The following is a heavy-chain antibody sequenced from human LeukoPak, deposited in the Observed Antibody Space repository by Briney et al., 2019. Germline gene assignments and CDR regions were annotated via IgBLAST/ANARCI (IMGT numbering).Heavy chain of an antibody. V-gene: IGHV3-30*02. J-gene: IGHJ4*02. CDR3: AKEAHHDYVWGSYRGLDY. CDR2: IRYDGSNK. CDR1: GFTFSSYG. D-gene: IGHD3-16*02. Sequence: GGSLRLSCAASGFTFSSYGMHWVRQAPGKGLEWVAFIRYDGSNKYYADSVKGRFTISRDNSKNTLYLQMNSLRAEDTAVYYCAKEAHHDYVWGSYRGLDYWGQGTLVTVSS.